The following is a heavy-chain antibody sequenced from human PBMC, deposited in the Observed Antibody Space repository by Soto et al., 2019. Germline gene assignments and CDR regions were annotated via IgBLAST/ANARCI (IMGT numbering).Heavy chain of an antibody. CDR2: IIPILGIA. J-gene: IGHJ4*02. V-gene: IGHV1-69*10. CDR1: GGTFSSYT. D-gene: IGHD3-3*01. CDR3: ATFWGSLSGVVNLAN. Sequence: SVKVSCKASGGTFSSYTISWVRQAPGQGLEWMGGIIPILGIANYAQKFQGRVTITEDTSTDTAYMELTSLRSEDTAVYYCATFWGSLSGVVNLANWGQGTLVTVSS.